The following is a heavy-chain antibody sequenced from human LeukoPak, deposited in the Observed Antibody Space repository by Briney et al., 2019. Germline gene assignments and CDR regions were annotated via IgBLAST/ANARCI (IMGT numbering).Heavy chain of an antibody. CDR1: GYTFTGYY. V-gene: IGHV1-2*02. Sequence: GASVKVPCKASGYTFTGYYMHWVRQAPGQGLEWIGWISPNRGGTNYAQKFQGRVTMTRDTSISTAYMELSRLRSDDTAVYYCAREDSSGYDYWGQGTMVTVSS. CDR2: ISPNRGGT. J-gene: IGHJ4*02. D-gene: IGHD3-22*01. CDR3: AREDSSGYDY.